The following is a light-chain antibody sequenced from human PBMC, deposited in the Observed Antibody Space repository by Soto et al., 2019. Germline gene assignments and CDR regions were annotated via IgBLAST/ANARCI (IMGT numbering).Light chain of an antibody. CDR2: EVS. CDR3: SSYAGSSNLV. V-gene: IGLV2-8*01. Sequence: QSALTQPPSASGSPGQSVTIPCSGTSSDIGGYNYVSWYRQHPGKAPKLMIYEVSKRPSGVPDRFSGSKSANTASLTVSGLQAEDEADYYCSSYAGSSNLVFGGGTKLTVL. CDR1: SSDIGGYNY. J-gene: IGLJ2*01.